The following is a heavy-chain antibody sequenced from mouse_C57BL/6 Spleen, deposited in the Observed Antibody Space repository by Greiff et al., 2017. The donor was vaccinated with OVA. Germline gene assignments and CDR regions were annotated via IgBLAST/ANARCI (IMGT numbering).Heavy chain of an antibody. CDR3: ARRELLRESAMDD. J-gene: IGHJ4*01. D-gene: IGHD1-1*01. CDR2: ILPGSGST. Sequence: VQLQQSGAELMKPGASVKLSCKATGYTFTGYWIEWVKQRPGHGLEWIGEILPGSGSTNYNEKFKGKATFTADTASNTAYMQLSSLTTEDSASDYGARRELLRESAMDDWGQGTSVTVSS. CDR1: GYTFTGYW. V-gene: IGHV1-9*01.